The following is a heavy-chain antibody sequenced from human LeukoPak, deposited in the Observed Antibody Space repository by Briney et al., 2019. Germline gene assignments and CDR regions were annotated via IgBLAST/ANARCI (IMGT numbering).Heavy chain of an antibody. CDR2: INAGGSST. Sequence: ASVKVSCKASGYTFANYYIHWVRQAPGQGLEWMGLINAGGSSTNYAQKFKGRVTMTKDTSTSTVYMELSSLRSDDTAVYYCATDRIVGATIFDYWGQGTLVTVSS. D-gene: IGHD1-26*01. V-gene: IGHV1-46*01. J-gene: IGHJ4*02. CDR3: ATDRIVGATIFDY. CDR1: GYTFANYY.